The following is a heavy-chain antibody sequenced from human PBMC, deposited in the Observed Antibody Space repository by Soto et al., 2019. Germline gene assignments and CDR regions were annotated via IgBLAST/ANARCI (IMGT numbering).Heavy chain of an antibody. V-gene: IGHV1-18*01. CDR3: VRFASSGWYTGGY. J-gene: IGHJ4*02. CDR2: ISPYSGNT. D-gene: IGHD6-19*01. Sequence: QVQLVQSGGEVKKPGASVKVSCKASGYIFTNYDIGWVRQAPGQGLEWMGWISPYSGNTKYTQKVQGRVTMTTDTSTSTAYMELRSPRSDDTAVYYCVRFASSGWYTGGYWGQGTLVTVSS. CDR1: GYIFTNYD.